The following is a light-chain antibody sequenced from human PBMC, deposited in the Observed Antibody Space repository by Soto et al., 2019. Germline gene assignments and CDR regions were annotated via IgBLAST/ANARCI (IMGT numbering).Light chain of an antibody. Sequence: QSALTQPASVSGSPGQLITISCTGTSSDVGDYNYVSWYQQHPGKAPKLMIYDVSNRPSGVSNRFSGSKSGNTASLTISGLQAEDEADYYCRSYTSSSYVFGTGTKVTVL. V-gene: IGLV2-14*01. CDR1: SSDVGDYNY. CDR2: DVS. J-gene: IGLJ1*01. CDR3: RSYTSSSYV.